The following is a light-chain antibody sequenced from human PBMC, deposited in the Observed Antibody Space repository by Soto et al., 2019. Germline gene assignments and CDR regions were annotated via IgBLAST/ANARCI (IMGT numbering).Light chain of an antibody. J-gene: IGLJ2*01. CDR3: SSYTRSSTLVI. CDR2: DVS. CDR1: SSDVGGYNY. V-gene: IGLV2-14*01. Sequence: QSALTQPASVSGSPGQSITISCTGTSSDVGGYNYVSWYQQHPGKAPKLMIYDVSNRPSGVSNRFSGSKSGNTASLTISGRQAEDEADYYGSSYTRSSTLVIFGGGTKVTVL.